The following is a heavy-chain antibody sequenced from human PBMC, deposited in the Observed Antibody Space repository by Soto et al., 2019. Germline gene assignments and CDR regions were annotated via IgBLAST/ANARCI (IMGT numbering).Heavy chain of an antibody. CDR2: IIPIFGTA. D-gene: IGHD4-4*01. J-gene: IGHJ6*02. Sequence: QVQLVQSGAEVKKPGSSVKVSCKASGGTFSSYAISWVRQAPGQGLEWMGGIIPIFGTANYAQKFQGRVTITEDESTSTAYMELSTQRSEVSAVYYCAIGRDYSSRVKLGNYYYYGMYLWGQGTPVTGSS. V-gene: IGHV1-69*01. CDR3: AIGRDYSSRVKLGNYYYYGMYL. CDR1: GGTFSSYA.